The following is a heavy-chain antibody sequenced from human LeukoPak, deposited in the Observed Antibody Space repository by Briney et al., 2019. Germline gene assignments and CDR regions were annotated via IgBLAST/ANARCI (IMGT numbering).Heavy chain of an antibody. Sequence: GGSLRLSCAASEFTFSSYAMSWVRQAPGKGLEWVSAISGSGGSTYYADSVKGRFTISRDNSKNTLYLQMNSLRAEDTAVYYCAKGYDILTGYYNTPLSTNFDYWGQGTLVTVSS. CDR2: ISGSGGST. V-gene: IGHV3-23*01. J-gene: IGHJ4*02. D-gene: IGHD3-9*01. CDR3: AKGYDILTGYYNTPLSTNFDY. CDR1: EFTFSSYA.